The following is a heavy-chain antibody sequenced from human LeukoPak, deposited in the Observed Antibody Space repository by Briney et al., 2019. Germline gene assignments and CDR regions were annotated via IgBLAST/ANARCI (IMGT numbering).Heavy chain of an antibody. CDR1: GGSISSGGYY. Sequence: SETLSLTCTVSGGSISSGGYYWSWIRQHPGKGLEWIGYIYYSGSTYYNPSLKSRVTISVDTSKNQFSLKLSSVTAADTAVYYCARGIVNSNYVWGYLDYWGQGTLVTVSS. CDR2: IYYSGST. D-gene: IGHD4-11*01. J-gene: IGHJ4*02. CDR3: ARGIVNSNYVWGYLDY. V-gene: IGHV4-31*03.